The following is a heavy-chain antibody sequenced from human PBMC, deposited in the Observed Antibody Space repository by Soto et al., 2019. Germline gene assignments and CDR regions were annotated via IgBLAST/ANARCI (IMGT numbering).Heavy chain of an antibody. V-gene: IGHV3-21*01. CDR2: ISSSSSYI. CDR3: ARARWSGHYFDY. CDR1: GFTFSSYS. J-gene: IGHJ4*02. Sequence: PGGSLRLSCAASGFTFSSYSMNWVRQAPGKGLEWVSSISSSSSYIYYADSVKGRFTISRDNAKNSLYLQMNSLRAEDTAVYYCARARWSGHYFDYWGQGTLVTVSS. D-gene: IGHD3-3*01.